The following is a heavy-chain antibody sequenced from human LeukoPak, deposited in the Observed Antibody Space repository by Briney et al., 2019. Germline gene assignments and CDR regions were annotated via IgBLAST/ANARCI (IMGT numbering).Heavy chain of an antibody. D-gene: IGHD3-22*01. CDR2: IYYSGST. CDR1: GGSISSYY. CDR3: ARETYYYDSSGPDGAFDI. V-gene: IGHV4-59*01. J-gene: IGHJ3*02. Sequence: SETLSLTCTVSGGSISSYYWSWIRQPPGKGLEWIGYIYYSGSTNYNPSLKSRVTISVDTSKNQFSLKLSSVTAADTAVYYCARETYYYDSSGPDGAFDIWGQGTMVTVSS.